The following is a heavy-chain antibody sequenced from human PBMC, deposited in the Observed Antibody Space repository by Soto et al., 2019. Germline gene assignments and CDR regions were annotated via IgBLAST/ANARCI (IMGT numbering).Heavy chain of an antibody. CDR3: ARDMGHYDYVWGSYRYFPLDY. V-gene: IGHV1-69*13. Sequence: SVKVSCKASGGTFSSYAISWVRQAPGQGLEWMGGIIPIFGTANYAQKFQGRVTITADESTSTAYMELSSLRSEDTAVYYCARDMGHYDYVWGSYRYFPLDYWGQGTLVTVSS. J-gene: IGHJ4*02. CDR2: IIPIFGTA. CDR1: GGTFSSYA. D-gene: IGHD3-16*02.